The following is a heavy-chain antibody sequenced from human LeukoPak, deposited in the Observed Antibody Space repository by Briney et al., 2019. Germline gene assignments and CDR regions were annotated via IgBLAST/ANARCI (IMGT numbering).Heavy chain of an antibody. V-gene: IGHV1-69*04. CDR2: IIPILGIA. Sequence: GASVKVSCKASGGTFSSYAISWVRQAPGQGLEWMGSIIPILGIANYAQKFQGRVTITADKSTSTAYMELSSLRSEDTAVYYCARDHVDTAMVGIYYYYYGMDVWGQGTTVTVSS. CDR1: GGTFSSYA. D-gene: IGHD5-18*01. J-gene: IGHJ6*02. CDR3: ARDHVDTAMVGIYYYYYGMDV.